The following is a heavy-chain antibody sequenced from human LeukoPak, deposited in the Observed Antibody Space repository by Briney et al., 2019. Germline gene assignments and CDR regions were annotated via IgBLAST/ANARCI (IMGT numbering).Heavy chain of an antibody. CDR2: IKGDGSST. CDR1: GFTFSSYW. Sequence: TGGSLRLSCAASGFTFSSYWMHWVRQAPGKGLVWVSRIKGDGSSTSYAGSVKGRFTISRDNAKNTLYLQMNSLRDEDTAVYYCVGDPDYGGYSRFDHWGQGTLVTVSS. V-gene: IGHV3-74*01. J-gene: IGHJ4*02. D-gene: IGHD4-23*01. CDR3: VGDPDYGGYSRFDH.